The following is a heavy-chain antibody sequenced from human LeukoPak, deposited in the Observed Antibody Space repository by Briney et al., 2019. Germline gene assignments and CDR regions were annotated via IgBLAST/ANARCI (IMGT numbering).Heavy chain of an antibody. J-gene: IGHJ4*02. CDR3: AILPVEMATMFDY. D-gene: IGHD5-24*01. V-gene: IGHV3-48*03. CDR1: GFTFSSYE. Sequence: AGGSVRLSCAASGFTFSSYEMNWVRQAPGKGLEWVSYISSSGSTIYYADSVKGRFTISRDNAKNSLYLQMNSLRAEDTAVYYCAILPVEMATMFDYWGQGTLVTVSS. CDR2: ISSSGSTI.